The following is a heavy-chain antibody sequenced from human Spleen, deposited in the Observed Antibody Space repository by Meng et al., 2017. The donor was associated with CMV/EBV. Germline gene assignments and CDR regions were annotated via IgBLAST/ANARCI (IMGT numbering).Heavy chain of an antibody. CDR3: ARDSDSSGYYYSFDY. D-gene: IGHD3-22*01. CDR2: INSDGSST. V-gene: IGHV3-74*01. J-gene: IGHJ4*02. Sequence: GGSLRLSCAASGFTFRSYWMHWVRQAPGKGLVWVSRINSDGSSTSYADSVKGRFTISRDNSKNTLYLQMNSLRAEDTAVYYCARDSDSSGYYYSFDYWGQGTLVTVSS. CDR1: GFTFRSYW.